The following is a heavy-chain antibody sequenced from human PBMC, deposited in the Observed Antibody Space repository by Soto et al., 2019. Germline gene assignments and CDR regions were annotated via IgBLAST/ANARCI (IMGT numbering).Heavy chain of an antibody. CDR3: AKPSDYDYVWGSYRPNDAFDI. D-gene: IGHD3-16*02. CDR1: GFTFSSYG. Sequence: GGSLRLSCAACGFTFSSYGMHWVRQAPGKGLEWVAVIWYDGSNKYYADSVKGRFTISRDNSKNTLYLQMNSLRAEDTAVYYCAKPSDYDYVWGSYRPNDAFDIWGQGTMVTVSS. CDR2: IWYDGSNK. J-gene: IGHJ3*02. V-gene: IGHV3-33*06.